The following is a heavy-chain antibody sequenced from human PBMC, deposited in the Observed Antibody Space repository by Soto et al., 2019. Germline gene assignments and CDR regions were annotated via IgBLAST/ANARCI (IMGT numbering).Heavy chain of an antibody. J-gene: IGHJ6*02. Sequence: QVQLVQSGAEVKKPGSSVKVSCKASGGTFSSYGISWVRQAPGQGLEWMGGIIPIFGTANYAQKFQGRVTITADESTNTAYMELSRLRSEDTAVYYCARAVEQSYYYYGMDVWGQGTTVTVSS. CDR3: ARAVEQSYYYYGMDV. V-gene: IGHV1-69*12. CDR2: IIPIFGTA. CDR1: GGTFSSYG.